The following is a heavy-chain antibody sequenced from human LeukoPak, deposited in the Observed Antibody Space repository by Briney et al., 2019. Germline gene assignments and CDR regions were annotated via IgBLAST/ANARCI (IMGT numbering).Heavy chain of an antibody. V-gene: IGHV1-18*01. CDR1: GYTFASYG. J-gene: IGHJ6*02. CDR2: INAYNGDT. Sequence: GASVKVSCKVSGYTFASYGISWVRRAPGQGLERMAWINAYNGDTNYAQKFQGRVTMTEDTSTDTAYMELSSLRSEDTAVYYCATDSIFSVDYYYYYGMDVWGQGTTVTVSS. CDR3: ATDSIFSVDYYYYYGMDV. D-gene: IGHD3-9*01.